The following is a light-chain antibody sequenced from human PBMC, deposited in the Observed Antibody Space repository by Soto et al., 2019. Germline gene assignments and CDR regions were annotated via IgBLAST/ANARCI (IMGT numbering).Light chain of an antibody. CDR1: QSISSSY. CDR2: GAS. V-gene: IGKV3-20*01. J-gene: IGKJ1*01. CDR3: QQYGSSSWT. Sequence: EIVLPQSPGTLAFSSGERATLSCGVSQSISSSYLAWYQQRPGQAPRLLIYGASSRATGIPDRFSGSGSGTEFTLTISRLEPEDFAVYYCQQYGSSSWTFGQGTKVDI.